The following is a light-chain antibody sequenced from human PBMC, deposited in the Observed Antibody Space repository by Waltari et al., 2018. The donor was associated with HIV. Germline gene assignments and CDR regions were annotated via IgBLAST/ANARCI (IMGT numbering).Light chain of an antibody. CDR1: RSNIGTNV. CDR2: YNN. J-gene: IGLJ2*01. V-gene: IGLV1-44*01. CDR3: AAWDDNLNGL. Sequence: QSVLTQPPSASGTPWQRVTISCSGRRSNIGTNVVNWYQQLPGSAPKLLISYNNQRPSGVPDRFSGSKSGTSASLAISGLQSEDEADYYCAAWDDNLNGLFGGGTKLTVL.